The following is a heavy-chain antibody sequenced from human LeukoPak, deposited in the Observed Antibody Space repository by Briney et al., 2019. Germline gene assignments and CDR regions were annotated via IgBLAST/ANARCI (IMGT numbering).Heavy chain of an antibody. CDR3: ARDNSVRDEAWWFNP. J-gene: IGHJ5*02. CDR1: GYTFTSYE. CDR2: MNPNSGNT. D-gene: IGHD5-24*01. V-gene: IGHV1-8*02. Sequence: ASVTVSCQASGYTFTSYEINWVRQANGQGLEWMGWMNPNSGNTGYAQKFQGRVTLTRDMSTSTDYLELSSLRSEDTAVYYCARDNSVRDEAWWFNPWGQGTLVTVSS.